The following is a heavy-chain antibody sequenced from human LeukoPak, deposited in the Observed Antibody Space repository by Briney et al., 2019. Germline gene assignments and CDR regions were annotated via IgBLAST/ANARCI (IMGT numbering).Heavy chain of an antibody. Sequence: GGSLRLSCAASGFTVSSNYMSWVRQAPGKGLEWVSVIYSGGSTYYADSVKGRFTISRDNSKNTLYLQMNSLRAEDTAVYYCARDPIYCSSTSCYDYWGQGTLVTVSS. CDR3: ARDPIYCSSTSCYDY. D-gene: IGHD2-2*01. V-gene: IGHV3-66*01. CDR2: IYSGGST. J-gene: IGHJ4*02. CDR1: GFTVSSNY.